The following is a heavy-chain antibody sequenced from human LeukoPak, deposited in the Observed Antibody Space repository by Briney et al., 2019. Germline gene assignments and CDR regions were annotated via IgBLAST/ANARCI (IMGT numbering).Heavy chain of an antibody. CDR3: ARDLGYCSGGSCYNWFDP. V-gene: IGHV3-74*01. CDR1: GFTFSSYW. D-gene: IGHD2-15*01. CDR2: INTDGSST. J-gene: IGHJ5*02. Sequence: GGSLRLSCAASGFTFSSYWMHWVRQAPGKGLVWVSRINTDGSSTNYADSVKGRFTISRDNAKNTLYLQMNSLRAEDTAVYYCARDLGYCSGGSCYNWFDPWGQGTLVTVSS.